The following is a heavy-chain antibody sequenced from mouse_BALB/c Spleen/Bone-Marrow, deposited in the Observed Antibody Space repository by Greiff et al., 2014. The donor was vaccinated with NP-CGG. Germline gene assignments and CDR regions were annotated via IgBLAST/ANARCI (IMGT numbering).Heavy chain of an antibody. CDR3: ARLGDYSYVDY. CDR1: GFSFSDYY. V-gene: IGHV5-12*01. Sequence: EVMLVESGGGLVQPGGSLKLSCAPSGFSFSDYYMYWIRQTPEKRLEWVAYISNGGGSTYYPDTVKGRFAISRDNAKNTLYLQMSRLKSEDTAMYYCARLGDYSYVDYWGQGTTLTVSS. CDR2: ISNGGGST. J-gene: IGHJ2*01. D-gene: IGHD1-1*01.